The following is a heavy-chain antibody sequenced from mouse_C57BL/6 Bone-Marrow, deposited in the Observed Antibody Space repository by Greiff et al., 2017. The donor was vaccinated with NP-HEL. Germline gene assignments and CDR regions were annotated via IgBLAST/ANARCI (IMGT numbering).Heavy chain of an antibody. CDR2: INPNNGGT. Sequence: VQLQQPGAELVKPGASVKISCKASGYTFTDYYMNWVKQSHGKSLEWIGDINPNNGGTSYNQKFKGKATLTVDKSSSTAYMELRSLTSEDSAVYYCARDGYYSSWYFDVWGTGTTVTVSS. J-gene: IGHJ1*03. V-gene: IGHV1-26*01. CDR3: ARDGYYSSWYFDV. CDR1: GYTFTDYY. D-gene: IGHD2-3*01.